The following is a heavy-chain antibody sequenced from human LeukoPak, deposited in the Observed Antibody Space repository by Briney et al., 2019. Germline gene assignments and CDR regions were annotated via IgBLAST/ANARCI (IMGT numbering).Heavy chain of an antibody. J-gene: IGHJ4*02. CDR1: GYTFTGYY. D-gene: IGHD3-3*01. CDR2: INPNSGDT. CDR3: ARVFDIWNSHFDY. Sequence: GASVKVSCKASGYTFTGYYLHWVRQAPGQGLEWMGWINPNSGDTNYVQKFQGRVTLTRDTSISTAYMELSRLRSDDTAVYYCARVFDIWNSHFDYWGQGTLVTVSS. V-gene: IGHV1-2*02.